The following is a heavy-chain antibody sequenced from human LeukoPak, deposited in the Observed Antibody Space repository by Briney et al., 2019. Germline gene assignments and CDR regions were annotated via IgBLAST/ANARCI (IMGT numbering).Heavy chain of an antibody. D-gene: IGHD1-26*01. J-gene: IGHJ6*02. CDR3: ARDLWVLGNMAPHGMDV. CDR2: IYEYANT. Sequence: PGGSLRLSCAASGFAVGDSYMTWVRQAPGKGLEWVSTIYEYANTYYADSVKGRFTISRDKSKNTLHLQMNNLRADDTAVYYCARDLWVLGNMAPHGMDVWGQGTTVTVSS. V-gene: IGHV3-53*01. CDR1: GFAVGDSY.